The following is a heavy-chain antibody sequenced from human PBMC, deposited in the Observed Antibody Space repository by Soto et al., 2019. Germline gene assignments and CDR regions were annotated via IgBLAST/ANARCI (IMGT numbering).Heavy chain of an antibody. V-gene: IGHV3-30-3*01. CDR2: ISYDGSNK. CDR3: ARVLTIYDILTGSAMDI. J-gene: IGHJ6*02. Sequence: GGSLRLSCAASGFTFSSYAMHWVRQAPGKGLEWVAVISYDGSNKYYADSVKGRFTISRDNSKNTLYLQMNSLRAEDTAVYYCARVLTIYDILTGSAMDIWGQGTTVTVSS. D-gene: IGHD3-9*01. CDR1: GFTFSSYA.